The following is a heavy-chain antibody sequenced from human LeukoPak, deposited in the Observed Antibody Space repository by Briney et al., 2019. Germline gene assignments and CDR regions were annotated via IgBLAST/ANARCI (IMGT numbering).Heavy chain of an antibody. CDR3: AGGGQYSSSWYDAFDI. V-gene: IGHV1-18*01. J-gene: IGHJ3*02. D-gene: IGHD6-13*01. CDR2: ISAYNGNT. CDR1: GYTFTSYG. Sequence: ASVKVSCKASGYTFTSYGISWVRQAPGQGLEWMGWISAYNGNTNYAQKLQGRVTMTTDTSTSTAYMELRSLRFDDTAVYYCAGGGQYSSSWYDAFDIWGQGTMVTVSS.